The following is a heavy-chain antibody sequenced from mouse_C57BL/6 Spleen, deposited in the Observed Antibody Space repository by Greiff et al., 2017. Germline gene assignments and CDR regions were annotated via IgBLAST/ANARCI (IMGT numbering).Heavy chain of an antibody. J-gene: IGHJ4*01. V-gene: IGHV1-39*01. CDR2: INPNYGTT. Sequence: EVKLMESGPELVQPGASVKISCKASGYSFTDYNMNWVKQSNGKSLEWIGVINPNYGTTSYNQKFKGKATLTVDQSSSTAYMQLNSLTSEDSAVYYCARGGTYGNYYYAMDYWGQGTSVTVSS. CDR1: GYSFTDYN. D-gene: IGHD2-1*01. CDR3: ARGGTYGNYYYAMDY.